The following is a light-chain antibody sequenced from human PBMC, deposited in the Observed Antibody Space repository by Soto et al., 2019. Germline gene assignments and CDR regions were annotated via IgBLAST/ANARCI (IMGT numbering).Light chain of an antibody. CDR2: NVY. CDR3: SAYTVSRTYV. V-gene: IGLV2-14*03. J-gene: IGLJ1*01. Sequence: QSVLTQPASVSGPPGQSITMSCTGTSSDVGAYNFVSWHQQHPGKAPKLMIYNVYDRPSGISYRFSGSKSGNTASLTISGLQGEDEADYYCSAYTVSRTYVFGTGTKVTVL. CDR1: SSDVGAYNF.